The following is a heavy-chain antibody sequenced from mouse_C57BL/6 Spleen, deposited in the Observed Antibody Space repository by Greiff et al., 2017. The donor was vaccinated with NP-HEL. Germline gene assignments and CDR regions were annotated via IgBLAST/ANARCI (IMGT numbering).Heavy chain of an antibody. CDR3: ASGTAQAKGLDY. CDR2: INPSSGYT. Sequence: VQLQQSGAELAKPGASVKLSCKASGYTFTSYWMHWVKQRPGQGLEWIGYINPSSGYTKYNQKFKDKATLTADKFSSTAYMQLSSLTYEDSAVYYGASGTAQAKGLDYWGQGTTLTVSS. CDR1: GYTFTSYW. J-gene: IGHJ2*01. D-gene: IGHD3-2*02. V-gene: IGHV1-7*01.